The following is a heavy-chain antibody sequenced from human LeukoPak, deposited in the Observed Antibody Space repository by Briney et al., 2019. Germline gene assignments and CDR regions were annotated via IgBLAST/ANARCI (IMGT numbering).Heavy chain of an antibody. V-gene: IGHV3-21*01. J-gene: IGHJ4*02. D-gene: IGHD3-16*02. CDR3: ARDIG. Sequence: GGSLRLSCTASGFTFSSYSLNWVRQAPGKGLEWVSSVSTGSNYIYYADSVKGRFTISRDNAKNSLYLQMNSLRAEDTAVYYCARDIGWGQGTLVTVSS. CDR2: VSTGSNYI. CDR1: GFTFSSYS.